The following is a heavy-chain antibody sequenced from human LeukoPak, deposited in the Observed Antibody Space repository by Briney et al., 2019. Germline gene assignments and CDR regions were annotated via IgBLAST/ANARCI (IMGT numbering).Heavy chain of an antibody. CDR1: RYTFTGYY. V-gene: IGHV1-2*02. D-gene: IGHD6-13*01. CDR3: ARDARVEEQQLVVFDY. CDR2: INPNSGGT. Sequence: ASVKVSCKASRYTFTGYYMHWVRQAPGQGLEWMGWINPNSGGTNYAQKFQGRVTMTRDTSISTAYMELSRLRSDDTAVYYCARDARVEEQQLVVFDYWGQGTLVTVSS. J-gene: IGHJ4*02.